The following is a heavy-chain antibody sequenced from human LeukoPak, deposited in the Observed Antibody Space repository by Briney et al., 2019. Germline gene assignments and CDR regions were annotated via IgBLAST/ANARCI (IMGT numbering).Heavy chain of an antibody. V-gene: IGHV3-30*18. J-gene: IGHJ4*02. CDR2: ISYDGSDK. CDR1: GFTFSSSG. D-gene: IGHD6-13*01. Sequence: GGSLRLSCAASGFTFSSSGMHWVRQAPGKGLEWVAVISYDGSDKYSADSVKGRFTISRDNSKNMVFPQMNSLRAEDTALYYCAKDRSSSWAIDYWGQGTLVTVSS. CDR3: AKDRSSSWAIDY.